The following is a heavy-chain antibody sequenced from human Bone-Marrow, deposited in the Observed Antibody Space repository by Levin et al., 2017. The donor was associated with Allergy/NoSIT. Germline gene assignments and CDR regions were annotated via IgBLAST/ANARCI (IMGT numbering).Heavy chain of an antibody. CDR1: GYTFTGYY. V-gene: IGHV1-2*02. CDR2: INPNSGGT. Sequence: GASVKVSCKASGYTFTGYYMHWVRQAPGQGLEWMGWINPNSGGTNYAQKFQGRVTMTRDTSISTAYMELSRLRADDTAVYYCARGQGGYSDDDPYYYFYYYMDVWGKGTTVTVSS. J-gene: IGHJ6*03. D-gene: IGHD5-12*01. CDR3: ARGQGGYSDDDPYYYFYYYMDV.